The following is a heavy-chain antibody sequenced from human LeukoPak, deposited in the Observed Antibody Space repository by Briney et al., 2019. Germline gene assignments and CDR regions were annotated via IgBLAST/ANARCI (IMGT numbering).Heavy chain of an antibody. V-gene: IGHV4-59*01. D-gene: IGHD6-13*01. Sequence: PSETLSLTCTVPGGSISSYYWSWIRQPPGKGLEWIGYIYYSGSTNYNPSLKSRVTISVDTSKNQFSLKLSSVTAADTAVYYCARAPSSSSWRIDYWGQGTLVTVSS. J-gene: IGHJ4*02. CDR2: IYYSGST. CDR3: ARAPSSSSWRIDY. CDR1: GGSISSYY.